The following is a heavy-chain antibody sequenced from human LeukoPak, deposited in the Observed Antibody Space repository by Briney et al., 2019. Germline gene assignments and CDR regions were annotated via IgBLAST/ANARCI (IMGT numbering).Heavy chain of an antibody. CDR3: ARVGGLNVFDY. D-gene: IGHD3-10*01. CDR2: IYHSGST. CDR1: GYSISSGYY. Sequence: PSETLSLTCTVSGYSISSGYYWGWIRQPPGKGLEWIGSIYHSGSTYYNPSLKSRVTISVDTSKNQFSLKLSSVTAADTAVYYCARVGGLNVFDYWGQGTLVTVSS. J-gene: IGHJ4*02. V-gene: IGHV4-38-2*02.